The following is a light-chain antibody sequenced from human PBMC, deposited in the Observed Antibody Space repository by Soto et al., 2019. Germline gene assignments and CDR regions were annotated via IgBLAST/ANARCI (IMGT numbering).Light chain of an antibody. Sequence: EILLTQSPGTLSLSPGERATLSCRASQSVISSYLAWYQQKPGQAPRLLIYGASSRANGIPDRFSGGGSGTDFALTISRLEPEDFAVYFCQQYGSSPLTFGGGTKVDIK. CDR3: QQYGSSPLT. CDR2: GAS. CDR1: QSVISSY. J-gene: IGKJ4*01. V-gene: IGKV3-20*01.